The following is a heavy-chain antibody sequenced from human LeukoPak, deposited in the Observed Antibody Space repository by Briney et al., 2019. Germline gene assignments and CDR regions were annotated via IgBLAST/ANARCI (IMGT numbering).Heavy chain of an antibody. CDR3: ATNYYDSSGYYYVPYY. CDR1: GFTFSSYA. Sequence: RSGRSLRLSCAASGFTFSSYAMHWVRQAPGKGLEWVAVISYDGSNKYYADSVKGRFTISRDNSKNTLYLQMNSPRAEDTAVYYCATNYYDSSGYYYVPYYWGQGTLVTVSS. CDR2: ISYDGSNK. J-gene: IGHJ4*02. V-gene: IGHV3-30*04. D-gene: IGHD3-22*01.